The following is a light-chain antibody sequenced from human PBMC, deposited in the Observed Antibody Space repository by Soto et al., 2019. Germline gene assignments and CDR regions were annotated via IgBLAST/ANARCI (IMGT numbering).Light chain of an antibody. CDR3: GTWDSSLSAGV. J-gene: IGLJ3*02. Sequence: QSVLTQPPSLSAAPGQKVTISCSGSSSNIGNNYISWYQQLPGTAPKLLIYDNNKRPSGIPDRFSGSKSGTSGTLAITGLQTGDEADYYCGTWDSSLSAGVFGGGTQLTVL. V-gene: IGLV1-51*01. CDR2: DNN. CDR1: SSNIGNNY.